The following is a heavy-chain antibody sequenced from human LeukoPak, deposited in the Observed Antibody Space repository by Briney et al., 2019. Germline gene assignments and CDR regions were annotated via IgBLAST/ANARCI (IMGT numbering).Heavy chain of an antibody. Sequence: SETLSLTCTVSGGSISNDDHYWSWIRQPAGKGLEWIGRIYTSGSTNYNPSLKSRVTMSVDTSKNQFSLKLSSVTAADTAVYYFVRDRVWHWFDPWGQGTLVTVSS. CDR1: GGSISNDDHY. CDR2: IYTSGST. CDR3: VRDRVWHWFDP. J-gene: IGHJ5*02. V-gene: IGHV4-61*02.